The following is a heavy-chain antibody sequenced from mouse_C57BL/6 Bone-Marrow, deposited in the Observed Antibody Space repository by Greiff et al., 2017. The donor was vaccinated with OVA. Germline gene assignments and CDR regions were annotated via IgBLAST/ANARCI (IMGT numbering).Heavy chain of an antibody. D-gene: IGHD2-5*01. V-gene: IGHV1-63*01. J-gene: IGHJ1*03. Sequence: VQLQESGAELVRPGTSVKMSCKASGYTFTNYWIGWAKQRPGHGLEWIGDIYPGGGYTNYNEKFKGKATLTADKSSRPAYMQFSSLTSEDSTIYYCARKGYSNYGYFDVWGTGTTVTVTS. CDR1: GYTFTNYW. CDR3: ARKGYSNYGYFDV. CDR2: IYPGGGYT.